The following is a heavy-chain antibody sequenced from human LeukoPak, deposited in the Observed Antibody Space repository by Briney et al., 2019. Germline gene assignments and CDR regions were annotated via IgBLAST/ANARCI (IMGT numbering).Heavy chain of an antibody. CDR2: IKPDGRDK. CDR1: GLFFSTNW. CDR3: ARGADGVSSNSRGWFDP. D-gene: IGHD2-15*01. Sequence: GGSLRLSCAASGLFFSTNWMSWVRQAPGKGLEWVATIKPDGRDKYYVDSVKGRFTISRDNARNSLYLQMNTLRAEDTAVYSCARGADGVSSNSRGWFDPWGQGTLVTVSS. J-gene: IGHJ5*02. V-gene: IGHV3-7*01.